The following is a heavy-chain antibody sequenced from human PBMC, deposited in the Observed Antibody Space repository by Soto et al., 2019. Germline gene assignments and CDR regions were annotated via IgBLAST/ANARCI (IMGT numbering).Heavy chain of an antibody. CDR1: GYTFTSYA. CDR2: INAGNGNT. J-gene: IGHJ4*02. CDR3: ARVPIVVVPAASFDY. Sequence: ASVKVSCKASGYTFTSYAMHWVRQAPGQRLEWMGWINAGNGNTKYSQKFQGRVTITRDTSASTAYMELSSLRSEDTAVYYCARVPIVVVPAASFDYWGQGTLVTVSS. V-gene: IGHV1-3*01. D-gene: IGHD2-2*01.